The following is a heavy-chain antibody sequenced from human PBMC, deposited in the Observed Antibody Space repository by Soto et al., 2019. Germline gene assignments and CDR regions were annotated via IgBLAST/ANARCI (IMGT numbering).Heavy chain of an antibody. CDR3: ASSAAAEGSWFDP. D-gene: IGHD6-13*01. CDR1: GGSVSSGSYY. J-gene: IGHJ5*02. CDR2: IYYSGST. Sequence: PSETLSLTCTVSGGSVSSGSYYWSWIRQPPGKGLEWIGYIYYSGSTNYNPSLKSRVTISVDTSKNQFSLKLSSVTAADTAVYYRASSAAAEGSWFDPWGQGTLVTVSS. V-gene: IGHV4-61*01.